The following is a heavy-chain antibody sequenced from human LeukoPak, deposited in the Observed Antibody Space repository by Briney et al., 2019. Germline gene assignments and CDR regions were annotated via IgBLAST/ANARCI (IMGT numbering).Heavy chain of an antibody. CDR3: AKAAYSSSWYPIEYFQH. D-gene: IGHD6-13*01. CDR2: TRFDGKNK. J-gene: IGHJ1*01. CDR1: GFTFSSYG. Sequence: PGRSLRLSCAASGFTFSSYGMHWVRQAPGKGLEWVSFTRFDGKNKYYADSVKGRFTISRDNAKNSLYLQMNSLRAEDTAVYYCAKAAYSSSWYPIEYFQHWGQGTLVTVSS. V-gene: IGHV3-33*03.